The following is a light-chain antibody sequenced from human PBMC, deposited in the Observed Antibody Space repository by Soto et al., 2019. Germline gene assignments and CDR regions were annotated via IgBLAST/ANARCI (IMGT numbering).Light chain of an antibody. Sequence: DIQMTQSPSSLSASVEDRVIITCRASQSISSWLAWYQQKPGKAPKLLIYKASTLETGVPSRFSGSGSGTEFTLSISSLQPDDFGTYYCQEYNAYSMTFGQGTRLEI. V-gene: IGKV1-5*03. CDR1: QSISSW. CDR2: KAS. CDR3: QEYNAYSMT. J-gene: IGKJ5*01.